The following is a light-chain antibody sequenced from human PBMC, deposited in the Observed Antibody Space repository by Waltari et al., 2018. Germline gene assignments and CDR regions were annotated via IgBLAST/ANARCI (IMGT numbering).Light chain of an antibody. CDR2: RNS. J-gene: IGLJ2*01. CDR3: QSYDSSLSGPVV. Sequence: QSVLTQPPSVSGAPGQTVTISCTGSRSNIGAVYDVHWYQQVPGTAPKLLSFRNSKRPSGVPDRCSGSQAGAAASRAITGLRAEDEAYYYGQSYDSSLSGPVVFGGGTRLIVL. V-gene: IGLV1-40*01. CDR1: RSNIGAVYD.